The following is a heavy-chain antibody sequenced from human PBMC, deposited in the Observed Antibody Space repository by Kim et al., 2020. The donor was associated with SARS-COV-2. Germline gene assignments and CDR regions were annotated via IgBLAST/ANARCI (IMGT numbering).Heavy chain of an antibody. J-gene: IGHJ6*02. CDR1: GGSISSSSYY. V-gene: IGHV4-39*07. Sequence: SETLSLTCTVSGGSISSSSYYWGWIRQPPGKGLEWIGSIYYSGSTYYNPSLKSRVTISVDTSKNQFSLKLSSVTAADTAVYYCARDSIAAAGTPYYYYGMDVWGQGTTVTVSS. CDR3: ARDSIAAAGTPYYYYGMDV. CDR2: IYYSGST. D-gene: IGHD6-13*01.